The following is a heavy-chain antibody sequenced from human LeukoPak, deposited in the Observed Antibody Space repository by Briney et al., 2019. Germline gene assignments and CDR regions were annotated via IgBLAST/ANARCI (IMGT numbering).Heavy chain of an antibody. CDR2: ISYDGSNK. V-gene: IGHV3-30-3*01. D-gene: IGHD2-2*01. CDR1: GFTFSSYA. J-gene: IGHJ4*02. CDR3: ARERGDIVVVPAANDY. Sequence: SGGSLRLSCAASGFTFSSYAMHWVRQAPGKGLEWVAVISYDGSNKYYADSVKGRFTISRDNSKNTLYLQMNSLRAEDTAVYYCARERGDIVVVPAANDYWGQGTLVTVSS.